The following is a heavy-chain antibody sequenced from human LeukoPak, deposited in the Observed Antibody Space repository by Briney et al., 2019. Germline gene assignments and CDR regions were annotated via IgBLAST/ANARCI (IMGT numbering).Heavy chain of an antibody. V-gene: IGHV4-39*01. Sequence: PSETLSLTCTVSGGSISSSSYYWGWIRQPPGKGLEWIGSFFLKGSTYYNPSLKSRVTISVDTSKNQFSMKLGSVTAADTAVYYCARRGAAAGTNYWGQGTLVTVSS. CDR2: FFLKGST. D-gene: IGHD6-13*01. J-gene: IGHJ4*02. CDR3: ARRGAAAGTNY. CDR1: GGSISSSSYY.